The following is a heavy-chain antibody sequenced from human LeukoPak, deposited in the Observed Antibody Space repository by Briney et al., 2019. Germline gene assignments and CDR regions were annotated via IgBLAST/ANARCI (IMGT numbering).Heavy chain of an antibody. D-gene: IGHD5-18*01. V-gene: IGHV4-31*03. CDR2: IYHSGIT. Sequence: SETLSLTCIVSGXSISSAAYYWNWIRQHPGKGLEWIGYIYHSGITNYNPSLKSRVTISVDTSKNQFSLKLSSVTAADTAVYYCARDRGYSYGVDSWGQGTLVTVSS. CDR1: GXSISSAAYY. CDR3: ARDRGYSYGVDS. J-gene: IGHJ4*02.